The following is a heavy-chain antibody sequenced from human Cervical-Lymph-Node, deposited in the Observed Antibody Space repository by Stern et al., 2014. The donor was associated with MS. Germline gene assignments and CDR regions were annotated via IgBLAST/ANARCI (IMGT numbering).Heavy chain of an antibody. V-gene: IGHV1-24*01. D-gene: IGHD1-26*01. CDR3: ATGGRVGAPTYYGMDV. J-gene: IGHJ6*02. CDR1: GYTLTELS. Sequence: QFQLVQSGPEVKKPGASVKVSCKVSGYTLTELSMHWVRQVPGKGLEWMGGFDPEDGETIYAQKFQGRVTMTEDTSTDTAYMELSSLRSEDTALYYCATGGRVGAPTYYGMDVWGHGTAVTVSS. CDR2: FDPEDGET.